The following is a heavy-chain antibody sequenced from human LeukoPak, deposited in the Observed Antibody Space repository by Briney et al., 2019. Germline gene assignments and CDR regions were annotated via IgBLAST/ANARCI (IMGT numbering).Heavy chain of an antibody. CDR2: ISGSGGST. J-gene: IGHJ4*02. CDR1: GFTFSSYA. CDR3: AKDLSYYGSGSTFDY. Sequence: PGGSLRLSCAASGFTFSSYAMSWVRQAPGKGLDWVSAISGSGGSTYYADSVKGRFTISRDNSKNTLYLQMNSLRAEGTAVYYCAKDLSYYGSGSTFDYWGQGTLVTVSS. V-gene: IGHV3-23*01. D-gene: IGHD3-10*01.